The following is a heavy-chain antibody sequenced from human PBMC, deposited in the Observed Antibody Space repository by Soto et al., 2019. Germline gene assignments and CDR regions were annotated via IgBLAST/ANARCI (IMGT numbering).Heavy chain of an antibody. D-gene: IGHD6-13*01. CDR2: IYTGGST. CDR1: GFTVSTNY. V-gene: IGHV3-53*01. Sequence: GGSLRLSCAASGFTVSTNYMSWVRQSLGKGLEWVSVIYTGGSTYYADSVKGRFTISRDNSKNRLFLQMNSLRAEDTAIYYCAKCMGSSWIGVIDNWGQGTLVTVSS. CDR3: AKCMGSSWIGVIDN. J-gene: IGHJ4*02.